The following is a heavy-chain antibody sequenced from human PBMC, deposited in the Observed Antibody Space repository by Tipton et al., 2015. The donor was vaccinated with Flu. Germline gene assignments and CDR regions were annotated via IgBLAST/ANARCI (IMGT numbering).Heavy chain of an antibody. CDR3: VGPDAGFTLSV. CDR1: GDSLSSYY. J-gene: IGHJ3*01. V-gene: IGHV4-4*07. Sequence: TLSLTCTVSGDSLSSYYWSWIRQPAGKGLEWIGRIYTSGGAKYNPSLRGRLTMSVDASKREFSLKLNSVTAADTAVYYCVGPDAGFTLSVWSQGTVVTVSP. D-gene: IGHD3-10*02. CDR2: IYTSGGA.